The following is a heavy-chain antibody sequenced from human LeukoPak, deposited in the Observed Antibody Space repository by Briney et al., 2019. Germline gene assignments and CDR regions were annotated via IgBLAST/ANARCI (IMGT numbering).Heavy chain of an antibody. CDR3: AKDSAPRFDY. CDR2: IFFTGTT. J-gene: IGHJ4*02. CDR1: GGSISRHY. V-gene: IGHV4-59*11. D-gene: IGHD6-19*01. Sequence: SETLSLTCTVSGGSISRHYWSWIRQPPGKGLEWIGSIFFTGTTNYNPSLKSRVTMSVDTSKNQFSLKLSLLTAADTAVYYCAKDSAPRFDYWGQGALVTVSS.